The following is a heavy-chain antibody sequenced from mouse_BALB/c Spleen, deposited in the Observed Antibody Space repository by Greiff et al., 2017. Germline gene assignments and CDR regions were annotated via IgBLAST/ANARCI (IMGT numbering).Heavy chain of an antibody. V-gene: IGHV1S81*02. CDR1: GYTFTSYW. Sequence: QVQLQQPGAELVKPGASVKLSCKASGYTFTSYWMHWVKQRPGQGLEWIGEINPSNGRTNYNEKFKSKATLTVDKSSSPAYMQLSSLTSEDYAVYYCARVHYYGYAMDYWGQGTSVTVSS. D-gene: IGHD1-2*01. J-gene: IGHJ4*01. CDR3: ARVHYYGYAMDY. CDR2: INPSNGRT.